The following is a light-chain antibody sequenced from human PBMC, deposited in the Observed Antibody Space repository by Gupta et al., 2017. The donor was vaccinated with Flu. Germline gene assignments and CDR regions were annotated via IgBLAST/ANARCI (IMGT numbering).Light chain of an antibody. CDR3: QHYYVSPWT. V-gene: IGKV3-20*01. CDR2: CAS. J-gene: IGKJ1*01. CDR1: ESFTRNY. Sequence: IVLPQSPAPLPLSPGEGATLSCRANESFTRNYLAWYQQKPGQSPRLLIYCASSRATGIPDRISGSGSGTDFTLTISRLEPEDFAVYYCQHYYVSPWTFGQGTKVELK.